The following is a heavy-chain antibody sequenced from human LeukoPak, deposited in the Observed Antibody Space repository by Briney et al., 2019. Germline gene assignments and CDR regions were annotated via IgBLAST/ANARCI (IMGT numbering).Heavy chain of an antibody. CDR3: ARDLYSSKTNDAFVI. Sequence: PSGTLSLTCAVSGGSISSSHWWSWVRQPPGKGLEWIGQIYHSGSTNYNPSLKSRVTILVDTSKNQFSLKLNSVTAADTAVYYCARDLYSSKTNDAFVIWGQGTMVTVSS. V-gene: IGHV4-4*02. J-gene: IGHJ3*02. CDR2: IYHSGST. D-gene: IGHD6-13*01. CDR1: GGSISSSHW.